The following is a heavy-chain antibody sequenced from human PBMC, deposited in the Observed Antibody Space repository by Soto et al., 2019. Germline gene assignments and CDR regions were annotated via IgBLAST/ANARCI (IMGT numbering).Heavy chain of an antibody. J-gene: IGHJ6*02. V-gene: IGHV3-30*18. D-gene: IGHD3-22*01. CDR1: GFTFSSYG. CDR3: AKDLVVPNYYDKSTQKNYYYYGMDV. CDR2: ISYDGSNK. Sequence: XGSLILSCSASGFTFSSYGMHWVRQAPGKGLDWVAVISYDGSNKYYADSVKGRFTISRDNSKSTLYLQMNSLRAEDTAVYYCAKDLVVPNYYDKSTQKNYYYYGMDVWGQETTVTVS.